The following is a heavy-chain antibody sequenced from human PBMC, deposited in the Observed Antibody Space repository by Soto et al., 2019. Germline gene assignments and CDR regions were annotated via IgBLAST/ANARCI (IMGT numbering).Heavy chain of an antibody. D-gene: IGHD3-16*01. J-gene: IGHJ6*02. Sequence: GGSLRLSCAASGFTFSSYSMNWVRQAPGKGLEWVSSISSSSSYIYHADSVKGRFTISRDNAKNSLYLQMNSLRAEDTAVYYCARVIGGYGYYYYYYGMDVWGQGTTVTVSS. V-gene: IGHV3-21*01. CDR1: GFTFSSYS. CDR2: ISSSSSYI. CDR3: ARVIGGYGYYYYYYGMDV.